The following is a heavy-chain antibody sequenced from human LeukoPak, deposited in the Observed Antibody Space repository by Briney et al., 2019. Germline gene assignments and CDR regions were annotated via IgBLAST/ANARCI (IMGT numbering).Heavy chain of an antibody. CDR3: AKDGYDFWSGYSYYFDY. CDR1: GFTFSSYA. V-gene: IGHV3-23*01. J-gene: IGHJ4*02. CDR2: ISGSGGST. Sequence: GGSLRLSCAASGFTFSSYAMSWVRQAPGKGLEWVSAISGSGGSTYYADSVKGRFTISRDNSKNTLYLQMNSLRAEDTAVYYCAKDGYDFWSGYSYYFDYWGQGTLVTVSS. D-gene: IGHD3-3*01.